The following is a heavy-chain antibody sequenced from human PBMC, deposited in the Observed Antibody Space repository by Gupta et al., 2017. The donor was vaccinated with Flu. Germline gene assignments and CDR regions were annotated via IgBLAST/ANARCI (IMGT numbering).Heavy chain of an antibody. CDR2: ISYSGAT. CDR1: GVSISSYSHW. Sequence: QLQMQESGPGQVRPSETLSLSCSVSGVSISSYSHWWGWIRQPPGKGLELIATISYSGATYYRPSLKGRVTISSDTAKNQFSLRLTSVTATDSAVYYCARATATPFDYWGQGALVTVSS. J-gene: IGHJ4*02. D-gene: IGHD1-26*01. CDR3: ARATATPFDY. V-gene: IGHV4-39*01.